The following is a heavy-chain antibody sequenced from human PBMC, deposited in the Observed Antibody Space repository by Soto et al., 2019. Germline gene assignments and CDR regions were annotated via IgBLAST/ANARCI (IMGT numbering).Heavy chain of an antibody. CDR2: INAGNGNT. CDR3: AKLAGYCSGTSCYGHYAMDV. CDR1: GYTFTSYA. Sequence: ASVKASCKASGYTFTSYAMHWVHQAPGQRLEWMGWINAGNGNTKYSQKFQGRVTITRDTSASTAYMELSSLRSEDTAVYYCAKLAGYCSGTSCYGHYAMDVWGQGTTVTVS. V-gene: IGHV1-3*01. D-gene: IGHD2-2*01. J-gene: IGHJ6*02.